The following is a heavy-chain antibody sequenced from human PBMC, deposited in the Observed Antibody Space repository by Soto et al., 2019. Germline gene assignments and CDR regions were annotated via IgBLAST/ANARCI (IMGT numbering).Heavy chain of an antibody. V-gene: IGHV3-21*01. CDR3: ASLGRHG. J-gene: IGHJ6*02. CDR1: GFTFSSYS. CDR2: ISSSSSYI. Sequence: GGSLRLSCSASGFTFSSYSMTWLRQAPGKGLEWVSSISSSSSYIYYADSVKGRVTISRDNAKNSLYLQMNSLRAEDTAVYYCASLGRHGWGQGTTVTVSS. D-gene: IGHD3-16*01.